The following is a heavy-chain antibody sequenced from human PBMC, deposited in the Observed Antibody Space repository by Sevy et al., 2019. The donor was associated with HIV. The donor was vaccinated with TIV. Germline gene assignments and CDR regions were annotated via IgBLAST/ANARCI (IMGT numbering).Heavy chain of an antibody. D-gene: IGHD2-2*01. J-gene: IGHJ5*02. V-gene: IGHV4-34*01. CDR3: ARAPPVVVVPGAPSWFDP. CDR1: GGSFSGYY. CDR2: INHSGST. Sequence: SETLTLTCAVYGGSFSGYYWNWIRQSPGKGLEWIGEINHSGSTHYNPSLKSRVTISVDTSKNQFSLRLNSVTAADTAVYYCARAPPVVVVPGAPSWFDPWGQGTLVTVSS.